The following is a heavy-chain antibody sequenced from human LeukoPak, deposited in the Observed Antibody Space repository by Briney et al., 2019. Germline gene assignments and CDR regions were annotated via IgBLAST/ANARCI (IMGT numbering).Heavy chain of an antibody. CDR1: GFTFDAYS. CDR2: ISRTSTHK. Sequence: PGGSLRLSCAASGFTFDAYSMNWVRQAPGKGLEGVSSISRTSTHKNYADSVRGRFTISRDNAKNSVYLQMNSLRAEDAAVYYCARDQDPYVVATIDFDCWGQGTLVTVSS. V-gene: IGHV3-21*01. D-gene: IGHD5-12*01. J-gene: IGHJ4*02. CDR3: ARDQDPYVVATIDFDC.